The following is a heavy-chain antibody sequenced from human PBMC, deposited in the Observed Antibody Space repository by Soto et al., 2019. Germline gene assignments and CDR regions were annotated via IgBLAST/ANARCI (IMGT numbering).Heavy chain of an antibody. CDR1: GGSFSVLSFSDYY. CDR2: INYEGDS. D-gene: IGHD1-26*01. CDR3: VRGVSIMEAPDKYYFDS. Sequence: PSYTLSLTCTVSGGSFSVLSFSDYYWGWIRQAPGKGLEWIGEINYEGDSNQNVSLKSRASLIVDTSKNQFALQLRSVTAADTAVYYCVRGVSIMEAPDKYYFDSWGPGTLVTGSS. J-gene: IGHJ4*02. V-gene: IGHV4-34*04.